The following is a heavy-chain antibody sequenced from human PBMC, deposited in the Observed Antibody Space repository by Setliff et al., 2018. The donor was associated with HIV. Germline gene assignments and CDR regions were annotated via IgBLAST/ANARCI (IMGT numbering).Heavy chain of an antibody. CDR2: IIPLFGSA. D-gene: IGHD2-21*01. V-gene: IGHV1-69*13. CDR1: GGTFSSYS. J-gene: IGHJ4*02. Sequence: GASVKVSCKTSGGTFSSYSITWVRQAPGQGLEWMGGIIPLFGSADYAQRFQGRVTITADESTSTAYMELTSLRSEDTAMYYCAVVNKVTDFEYWGQGTLVT. CDR3: AVVNKVTDFEY.